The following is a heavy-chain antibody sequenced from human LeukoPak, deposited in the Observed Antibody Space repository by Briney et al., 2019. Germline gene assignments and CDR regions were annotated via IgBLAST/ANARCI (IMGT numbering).Heavy chain of an antibody. J-gene: IGHJ6*02. CDR2: IYSGGST. V-gene: IGHV3-66*01. D-gene: IGHD1-20*01. CDR1: GFTVSSNY. CDR3: ARDNCGNTPPGYYYGMDV. Sequence: PGGSLGLSCAASGFTVSSNYMSWVRQAPGKGLEWVSVIYSGGSTYYADSVKGRFTISRDNSKNTLYLQMNSLRAEDTAVYYCARDNCGNTPPGYYYGMDVWGQGTTVTVSS.